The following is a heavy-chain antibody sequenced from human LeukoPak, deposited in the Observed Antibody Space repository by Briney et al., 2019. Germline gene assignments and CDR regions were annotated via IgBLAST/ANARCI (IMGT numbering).Heavy chain of an antibody. V-gene: IGHV4-31*03. J-gene: IGHJ4*02. D-gene: IGHD2/OR15-2a*01. CDR1: GASISSGGYH. CDR2: DGST. Sequence: SETLSLTCTVSGASISSGGYHWSWIRQHPGKGLEWIGNDGSTSYNPSLKSRLTISVDTSKNHFSLRRSSVTAADTAIYYCAIYFVDGGGRGTWGQGTLVTVSS. CDR3: AIYFVDGGGRGT.